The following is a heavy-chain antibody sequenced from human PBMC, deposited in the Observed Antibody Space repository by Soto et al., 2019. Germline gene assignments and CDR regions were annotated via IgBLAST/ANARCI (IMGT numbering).Heavy chain of an antibody. D-gene: IGHD2-2*01. CDR2: ISYDGSNK. Sequence: GGSLRLSCAASGFTFSSYDMHWVRQAPGKGLEWVAVISYDGSNKYYADSVKGRFTISRDNSKNTLYLQMNSLRAEDTAVYYCARERFPYDIVVVPAAPDYWGQGTLVTVSS. J-gene: IGHJ4*02. CDR3: ARERFPYDIVVVPAAPDY. CDR1: GFTFSSYD. V-gene: IGHV3-30-3*01.